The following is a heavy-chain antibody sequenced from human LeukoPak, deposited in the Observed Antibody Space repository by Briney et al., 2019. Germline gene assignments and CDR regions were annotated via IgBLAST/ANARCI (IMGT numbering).Heavy chain of an antibody. V-gene: IGHV3-30*02. J-gene: IGHJ3*02. CDR3: ARAGGATVLDAFDI. D-gene: IGHD1-26*01. Sequence: PGGSLRLSCAASGFTFSSYGMHWVRQAPGKGLEWVAFIRYDGSNKYYADSVKGRFTISRDNAKNTLYLQMNSLRAEDTAVYYCARAGGATVLDAFDIWGQGTMVTVSS. CDR2: IRYDGSNK. CDR1: GFTFSSYG.